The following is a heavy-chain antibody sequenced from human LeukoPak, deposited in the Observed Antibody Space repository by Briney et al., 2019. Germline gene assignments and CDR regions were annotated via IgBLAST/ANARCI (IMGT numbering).Heavy chain of an antibody. CDR3: ARKGGGYYHFDY. D-gene: IGHD3-3*01. V-gene: IGHV1-46*01. CDR1: GYTFTFYY. CDR2: INPSGGST. Sequence: ASVKASCKPSGYTFTFYYMHWVRQAPGQGLEWMGIINPSGGSTSYAQKFQGRVTMTRDTSTSTVYMELSSLTSDDTAVYYCARKGGGYYHFDYWGQGTLVTVSS. J-gene: IGHJ4*02.